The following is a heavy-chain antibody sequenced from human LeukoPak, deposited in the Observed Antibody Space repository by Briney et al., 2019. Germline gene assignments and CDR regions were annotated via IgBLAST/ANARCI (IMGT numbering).Heavy chain of an antibody. J-gene: IGHJ4*02. Sequence: VGSLRLSCAASGFTFSSYAVSWVRQAPGKGLDWVSAISGSGGSTYYADSVKGRFTISRDNSKNTLYLQMNSLRAEDTAAYYCAKDLTMETYYDFWSGSDYWGQGNLVTVSS. CDR2: ISGSGGST. D-gene: IGHD3-3*01. CDR1: GFTFSSYA. CDR3: AKDLTMETYYDFWSGSDY. V-gene: IGHV3-23*01.